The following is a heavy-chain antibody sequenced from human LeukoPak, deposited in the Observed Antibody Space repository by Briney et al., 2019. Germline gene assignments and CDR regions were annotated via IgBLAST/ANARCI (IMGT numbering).Heavy chain of an antibody. CDR2: INPNSGGT. Sequence: ASVKVSCKASGYTFTGYYMHWVRQAPGQGLEWMGWINPNSGGTNYAQKFQGRVTMTRDTSISTAYMELSSLRSEDTAVYYCARDLRKGQQLIRAFDIWGQGTMVTVSS. CDR1: GYTFTGYY. V-gene: IGHV1-2*02. CDR3: ARDLRKGQQLIRAFDI. J-gene: IGHJ3*02. D-gene: IGHD6-13*01.